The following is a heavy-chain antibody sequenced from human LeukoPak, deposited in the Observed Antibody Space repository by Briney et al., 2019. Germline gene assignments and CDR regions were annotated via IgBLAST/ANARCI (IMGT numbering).Heavy chain of an antibody. CDR3: ARDRGHCSGGSCYSDFDY. CDR2: IIPIFGTA. Sequence: ASVKVSCKASGGTFSSYAISWVRQAPGHGLEWMGGIIPIFGTANYAQKFQGRVTITADESTSTAYMELSSLRSEDTAVYYCARDRGHCSGGSCYSDFDYWGQGTLVTVSS. D-gene: IGHD2-15*01. V-gene: IGHV1-69*13. J-gene: IGHJ4*02. CDR1: GGTFSSYA.